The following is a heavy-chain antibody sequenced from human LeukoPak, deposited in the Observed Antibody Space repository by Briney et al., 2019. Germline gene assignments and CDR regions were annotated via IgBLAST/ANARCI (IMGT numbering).Heavy chain of an antibody. CDR1: GFTFSNYC. J-gene: IGHJ6*02. CDR2: IKQDGGSK. CDR3: ARLRPYSSSWYAYYGMDV. Sequence: GGSLRLSCAASGFTFSNYCMSWVRQAPGKGLEWVANIKQDGGSKYYVDSVKGRFIISRDNAKNSLYLQMDSLRAEDTAVYYCARLRPYSSSWYAYYGMDVWGQGATVTVSS. V-gene: IGHV3-7*04. D-gene: IGHD6-13*01.